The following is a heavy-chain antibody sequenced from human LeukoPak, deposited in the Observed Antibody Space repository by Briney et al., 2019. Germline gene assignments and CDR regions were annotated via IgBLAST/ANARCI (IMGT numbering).Heavy chain of an antibody. CDR2: ISSSSSYK. J-gene: IGHJ4*02. V-gene: IGHV3-21*01. CDR1: GFTFSSYR. CDR3: AKDRLVQYYYGSGTSDY. D-gene: IGHD3-10*01. Sequence: GGSLRLSCAASGFTFSSYRMSWVRQAPGKGLEWVSYISSSSSYKYYADSVKGRFTISRDNSKNTLYLQMNSLRAEDTAVYYCAKDRLVQYYYGSGTSDYWGQGTLVTVSS.